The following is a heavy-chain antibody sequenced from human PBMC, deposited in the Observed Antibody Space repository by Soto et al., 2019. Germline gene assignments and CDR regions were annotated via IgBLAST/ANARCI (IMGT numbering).Heavy chain of an antibody. V-gene: IGHV3-13*01. J-gene: IGHJ6*02. CDR1: GFTFSSYD. CDR3: ARGVTMVRGVNHYYYYGMDV. D-gene: IGHD3-10*01. Sequence: EVQLLDSGGGLVRPGGSLRLSCAASGFTFSSYDMHWVRQATGKGLEWVSAIGTAGDTYYPGSVKGRFTISRENAKNSLYLQMNSLRAGDTAVYYCARGVTMVRGVNHYYYYGMDVWGQGTTVTVSS. CDR2: IGTAGDT.